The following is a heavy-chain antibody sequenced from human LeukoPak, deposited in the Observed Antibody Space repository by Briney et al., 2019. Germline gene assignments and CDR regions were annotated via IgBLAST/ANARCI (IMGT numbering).Heavy chain of an antibody. CDR1: GFTFSTYE. V-gene: IGHV3-48*03. CDR2: ISSSGGTI. CDR3: ARSKAGGY. J-gene: IGHJ4*02. Sequence: AGGSLRLSCVGSGFTFSTYEMTWVRQAPGKGLEWVSYISSSGGTIYYADSVKGRFTISRDNAKNSLYLHMNSLRAEDTAVYYCARSKAGGYWGQGTLIIVST. D-gene: IGHD3-10*01.